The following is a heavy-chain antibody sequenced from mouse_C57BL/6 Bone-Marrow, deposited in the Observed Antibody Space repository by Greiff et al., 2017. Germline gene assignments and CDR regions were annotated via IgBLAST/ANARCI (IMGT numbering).Heavy chain of an antibody. Sequence: EVKVVESGGGLVQPGGSMKLSCVASGFTFSNYWMNWVRQSPEKGLEWVAQIRLKSDNYATPYAESVKGRFTISRDDSKSSVYLQMNNLRAEDTGIYYCTGGGPAWFAYWGQGTLVTVSA. CDR3: TGGGPAWFAY. CDR1: GFTFSNYW. J-gene: IGHJ3*01. CDR2: IRLKSDNYAT. V-gene: IGHV6-3*01.